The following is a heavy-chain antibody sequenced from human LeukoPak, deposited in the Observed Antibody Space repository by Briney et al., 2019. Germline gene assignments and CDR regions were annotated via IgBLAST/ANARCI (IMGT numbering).Heavy chain of an antibody. CDR3: AKSYDILGGGFDY. V-gene: IGHV3-9*01. Sequence: PGGSLRLSCAASGFTFDDYAMHWVRQAPGKGLEWVSGISWNSGSIGYADSVKGRFTISRDNAKNSLYLQMNSLRAEDTALYYCAKSYDILGGGFDYWGQGTLVTVSS. CDR1: GFTFDDYA. CDR2: ISWNSGSI. D-gene: IGHD3-9*01. J-gene: IGHJ4*02.